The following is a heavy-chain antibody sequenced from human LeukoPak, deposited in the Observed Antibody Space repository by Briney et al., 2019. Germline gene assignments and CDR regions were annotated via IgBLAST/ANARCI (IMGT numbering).Heavy chain of an antibody. D-gene: IGHD3-3*01. CDR2: IFHTGST. Sequence: SETLSLTCTVSGDSISSGNYWGWIRQPPGKGLEWIGSIFHTGSTYYNLSLKSRVTISVDTSKNQSSLKLSSVTAADTAVYYCARENDFWSGHLGFDYWGQGTLVTVSS. CDR1: GDSISSGNY. V-gene: IGHV4-38-2*02. J-gene: IGHJ4*02. CDR3: ARENDFWSGHLGFDY.